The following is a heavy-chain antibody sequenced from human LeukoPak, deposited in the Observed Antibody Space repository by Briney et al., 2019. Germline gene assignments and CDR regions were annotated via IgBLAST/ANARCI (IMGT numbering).Heavy chain of an antibody. CDR1: GGTFTNYG. D-gene: IGHD3-22*01. V-gene: IGHV1-69*04. CDR2: IIPSLDIT. J-gene: IGHJ1*01. Sequence: RASVKVSCKASGGTFTNYGISWVRQAPGQGLEWMGRIIPSLDITNYAQKFQGRATITADKSTTTVYMELSSLRSEDTAVYFCARPDYYYDSSGPDLVEYFPYWGQGTLVIVSS. CDR3: ARPDYYYDSSGPDLVEYFPY.